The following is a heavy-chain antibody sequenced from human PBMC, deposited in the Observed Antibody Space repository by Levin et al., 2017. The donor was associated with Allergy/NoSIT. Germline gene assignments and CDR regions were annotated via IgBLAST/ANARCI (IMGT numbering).Heavy chain of an antibody. CDR3: AARIAAAVDY. D-gene: IGHD6-13*01. Sequence: GESLKISCAASGFTFSSYAMSWVRQAPGKGLEWVSAISGSGGSTYYADSVKGRFTISRDNSKNTLYLQMNSLRAEDTAVYYCAARIAAAVDYWGQGTLVTVSS. CDR1: GFTFSSYA. CDR2: ISGSGGST. V-gene: IGHV3-23*01. J-gene: IGHJ4*02.